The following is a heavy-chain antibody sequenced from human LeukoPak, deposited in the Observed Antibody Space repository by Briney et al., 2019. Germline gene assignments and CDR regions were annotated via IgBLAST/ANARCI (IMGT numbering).Heavy chain of an antibody. CDR1: GYTFTNYW. D-gene: IGHD6-19*01. V-gene: IGHV5-51*01. CDR2: IYPADSDT. CDR3: ARPPQGSSGSLGFDY. Sequence: GESLKISCKGSGYTFTNYWIGWVRQMPGKGLEWMGIIYPADSDTRYSPSFQGQVTISADKSISTAYLQWSSLKASDTATYYCARPPQGSSGSLGFDYWGQGTLVTVSS. J-gene: IGHJ4*02.